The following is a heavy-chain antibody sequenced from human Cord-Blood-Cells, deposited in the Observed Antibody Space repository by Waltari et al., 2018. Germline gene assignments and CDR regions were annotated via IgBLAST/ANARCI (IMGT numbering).Heavy chain of an antibody. Sequence: EVQLLESGGGLGQPGGSLRPSCAASGFTLSTLAMRWVRQAPGKGLEWVSAISGSGGSTYYADSVKGRFTISRDNSKNTLYLQMNSLRAEDTAVYYCAKTAGPNDIWGQGTMVTVSS. V-gene: IGHV3-23*01. J-gene: IGHJ3*02. CDR2: ISGSGGST. CDR3: AKTAGPNDI. CDR1: GFTLSTLA.